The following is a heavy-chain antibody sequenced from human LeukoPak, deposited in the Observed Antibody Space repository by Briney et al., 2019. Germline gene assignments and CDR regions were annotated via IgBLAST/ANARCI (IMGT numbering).Heavy chain of an antibody. V-gene: IGHV1-18*01. CDR1: GYTFTSYG. CDR2: ISAYNGNT. D-gene: IGHD5-24*01. Sequence: ASVKVSCKASGYTFTSYGISWVRQAPGQGLEWMGWISAYNGNTNYAQKLQGRVTMTTDTSTGTAYMELRSLRSDDTAVYYCARDGESAVEMATVDYYGMDVWGQGTTVTVSS. J-gene: IGHJ6*02. CDR3: ARDGESAVEMATVDYYGMDV.